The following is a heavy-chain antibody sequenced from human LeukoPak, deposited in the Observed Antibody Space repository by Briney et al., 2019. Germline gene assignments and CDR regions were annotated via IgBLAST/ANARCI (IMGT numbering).Heavy chain of an antibody. J-gene: IGHJ6*02. V-gene: IGHV4-34*01. CDR1: GRSFSGYY. D-gene: IGHD2-21*01. CDR2: INHSGST. CDR3: ARSGTYYYYYYYGMDV. Sequence: PSETLSLTCAVYGRSFSGYYWSWIRQPPGKGLEWIGEINHSGSTNYNPSLKSRVTISVDTSKNQLSLKLSSVTAADTAVYYCARSGTYYYYYYYGMDVWGQGTTVTVSS.